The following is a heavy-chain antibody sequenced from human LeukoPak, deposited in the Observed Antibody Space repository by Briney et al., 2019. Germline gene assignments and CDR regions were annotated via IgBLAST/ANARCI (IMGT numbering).Heavy chain of an antibody. J-gene: IGHJ4*02. CDR1: GYSISSGYY. D-gene: IGHD2-8*01. V-gene: IGHV4-38-2*01. CDR3: ARMVYAMNFIDY. CDR2: IYHSGST. Sequence: SETLSLTCAVSGYSISSGYYWGWIRQPPGKGLEWIGSIYHSGSTYYNPSLKSRVTISVDTSKNQFSLKLSSVTAADTAVYYCARMVYAMNFIDYWGQGTLVTVSS.